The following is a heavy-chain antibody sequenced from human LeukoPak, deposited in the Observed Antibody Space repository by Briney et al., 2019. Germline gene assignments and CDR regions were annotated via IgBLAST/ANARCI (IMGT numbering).Heavy chain of an antibody. Sequence: SETLSLTCTVSGGSISSSSYYWGWIRQPPGKGLEWIGSIYYSGSTYYNPSLKSRVTISVDTSKNQFSLKLSSVTAADTAVYYCARLFGGVIVNLYYFDYWGQGTLVTVSS. CDR1: GGSISSSSYY. CDR2: IYYSGST. J-gene: IGHJ4*02. CDR3: ARLFGGVIVNLYYFDY. D-gene: IGHD3-16*02. V-gene: IGHV4-39*07.